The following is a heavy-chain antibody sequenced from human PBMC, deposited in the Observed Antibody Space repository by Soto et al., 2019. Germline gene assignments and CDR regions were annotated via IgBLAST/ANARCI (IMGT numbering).Heavy chain of an antibody. J-gene: IGHJ4*02. CDR2: IKSKSDGETA. CDR1: GLTFSNVW. V-gene: IGHV3-15*01. CDR3: AITAMINRDSSTSFDY. D-gene: IGHD5-18*01. Sequence: PVGSLRPSCAASGLTFSNVWMTWVRQAPGKGLEWVGRIKSKSDGETADVAAPVKARFTISRDDSKNTVFLEMNSLKSEDTALYYCAITAMINRDSSTSFDYWGRGTQVTVSS.